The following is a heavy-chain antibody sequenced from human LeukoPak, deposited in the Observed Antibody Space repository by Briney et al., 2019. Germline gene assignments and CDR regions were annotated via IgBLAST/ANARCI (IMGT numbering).Heavy chain of an antibody. CDR3: AREGDILTGYSPGDY. V-gene: IGHV4-34*01. J-gene: IGHJ4*02. Sequence: SETLSLTCAVYGGSFSGYYWSWIRQPPGKGLEWIGEINHSGSTNYNPSLKSRVTISVDTSKNQFSLKLSSVTATDTAVYYCAREGDILTGYSPGDYWGQGTLVTVSS. D-gene: IGHD3-9*01. CDR1: GGSFSGYY. CDR2: INHSGST.